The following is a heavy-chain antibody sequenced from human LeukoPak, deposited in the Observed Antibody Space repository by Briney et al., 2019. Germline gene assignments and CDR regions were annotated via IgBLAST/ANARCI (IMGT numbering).Heavy chain of an antibody. D-gene: IGHD5-12*01. CDR3: ARRLLPGAFDI. CDR1: DSSISSGYY. V-gene: IGHV4-38-2*02. Sequence: TSETLSLTCTVSDSSISSGYYWGWIRQPPGKGLEWIGTIYHSGSTYSNPSLKSRATISVDTSKSQFSLKLSSVTAADTAVYYCARRLLPGAFDIWGQGTMVTVSS. CDR2: IYHSGST. J-gene: IGHJ3*02.